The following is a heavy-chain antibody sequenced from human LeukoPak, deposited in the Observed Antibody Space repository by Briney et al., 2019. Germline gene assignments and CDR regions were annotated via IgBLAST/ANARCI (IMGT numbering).Heavy chain of an antibody. J-gene: IGHJ6*04. CDR1: GYTFTSYG. CDR3: ARSRDIWFGVNYYYGMDV. Sequence: ASVKVSCKASGYTFTSYGISWVRQAPGQGLEWMGWISAYNGNTNYAQKLQGRVTMTTDTSTSTAYMELRSLRSDDTAVYYCARSRDIWFGVNYYYGMDVWGKGTTVTVSS. CDR2: ISAYNGNT. D-gene: IGHD3-10*01. V-gene: IGHV1-18*04.